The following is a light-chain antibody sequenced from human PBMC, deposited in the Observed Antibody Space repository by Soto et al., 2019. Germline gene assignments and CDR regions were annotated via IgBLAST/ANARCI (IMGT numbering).Light chain of an antibody. CDR2: EVS. J-gene: IGLJ2*01. CDR1: SSDVGGYNY. V-gene: IGLV2-14*01. Sequence: QSALTQPASVSGSPGQSLTISCTGTSSDVGGYNYVSWYQHHAGKAPRLMIYEVSNRPSGVSNRFSGSKSGNTASLTISGLQADDEANYYCSSYRTGSTLVVFGGGTKLTVL. CDR3: SSYRTGSTLVV.